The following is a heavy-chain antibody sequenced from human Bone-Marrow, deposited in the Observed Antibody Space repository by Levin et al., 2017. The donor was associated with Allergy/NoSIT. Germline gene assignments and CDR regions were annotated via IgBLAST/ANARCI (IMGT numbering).Heavy chain of an antibody. CDR3: ARYGGRSFSAWFDP. J-gene: IGHJ5*02. CDR1: GGSIRGSSYY. V-gene: IGHV4-39*01. D-gene: IGHD2-15*01. CDR2: IHYNGRT. Sequence: RSQTLSLPCSVSGGSIRGSSYYWGWIRQPPGKGLEWIAKIHYNGRTSYNPSLKSRVTVFVDTSKNQFSLRLSSVTAADTALYYCARYGGRSFSAWFDPWGQGTLVTVSS.